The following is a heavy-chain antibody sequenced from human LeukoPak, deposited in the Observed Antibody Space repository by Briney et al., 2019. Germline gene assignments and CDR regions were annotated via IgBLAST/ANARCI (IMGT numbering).Heavy chain of an antibody. CDR3: ATYGDYVSDY. CDR2: CHHSGST. Sequence: PSETLFLTCAVSGDSVSSNYWWTWVRQSPEKGLEWIGECHHSGSTNYNPSLKSRASISVDKSKNQFSLRLYSVTAADTAVYYCATYGDYVSDYWGQGTLVTVSS. J-gene: IGHJ4*02. CDR1: GDSVSSNYW. D-gene: IGHD4-17*01. V-gene: IGHV4-4*02.